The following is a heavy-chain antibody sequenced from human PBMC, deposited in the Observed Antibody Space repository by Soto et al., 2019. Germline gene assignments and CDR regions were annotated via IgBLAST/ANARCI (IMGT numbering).Heavy chain of an antibody. Sequence: GESLEISCKGAGYTFPNHCIVWVRQMPVKSLEWMGVIYPGDSDTRYIPSFHGQVTISADKPIPTAYLQWSSLKSSDTAMYYCARYPDAADTSDFDYWGQGTLVTVFS. CDR2: IYPGDSDT. J-gene: IGHJ4*02. D-gene: IGHD6-25*01. CDR1: GYTFPNHC. CDR3: ARYPDAADTSDFDY. V-gene: IGHV5-51*04.